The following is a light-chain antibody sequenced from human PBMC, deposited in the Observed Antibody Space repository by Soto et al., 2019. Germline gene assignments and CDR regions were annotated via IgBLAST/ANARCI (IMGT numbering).Light chain of an antibody. J-gene: IGKJ1*01. Sequence: GDRVTISCRASQGIGNDLGWYQQKPGKAPKLLIYEASTLQTGVASRFSGSGSGTDVTLTISSLQPEDFATYYCLQDYVYPWTFGQGTKVEVK. CDR3: LQDYVYPWT. V-gene: IGKV1-6*01. CDR1: QGIGND. CDR2: EAS.